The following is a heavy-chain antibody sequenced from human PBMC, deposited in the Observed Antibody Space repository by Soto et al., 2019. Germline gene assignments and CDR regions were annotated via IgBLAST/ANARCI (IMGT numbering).Heavy chain of an antibody. CDR2: INHSGST. Sequence: QVRLQQWGAGLLKPSETLPLTCAVYGGSFSDYYGSWIRQPPGKGLEWIGEINHSGSTNYNPSLKSRVTISVDTSKNQFSLKLNSVTAADTAVYYCAREVPSRYFDLWGRRTPVTVSS. J-gene: IGHJ2*01. V-gene: IGHV4-34*01. CDR3: AREVPSRYFDL. CDR1: GGSFSDYY. D-gene: IGHD3-10*01.